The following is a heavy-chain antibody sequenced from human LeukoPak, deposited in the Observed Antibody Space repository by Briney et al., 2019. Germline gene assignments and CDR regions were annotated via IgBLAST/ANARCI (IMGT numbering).Heavy chain of an antibody. CDR3: ASYPGSIVY. CDR2: INPNSGGT. J-gene: IGHJ4*02. Sequence: ASVKVSCKASGYTFTGYYMHWVRQAPGQGLEWMGWINPNSGGTNYAQKFQGRVTMTRDTSTSTVYMELSSLRSEDTAVYYCASYPGSIVYWGQGTLVTVSS. CDR1: GYTFTGYY. V-gene: IGHV1-2*02. D-gene: IGHD1-26*01.